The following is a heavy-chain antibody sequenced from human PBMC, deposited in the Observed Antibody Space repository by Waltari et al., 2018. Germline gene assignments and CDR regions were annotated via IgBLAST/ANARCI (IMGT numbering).Heavy chain of an antibody. J-gene: IGHJ4*02. CDR3: ARTGNGHSSGWYSGDY. CDR2: ISYDGSNK. Sequence: QVQLVESGGGVVQPGRSLRLSCAASGFTFSSYGMHWVRQAPGKGLEWVAVISYDGSNKYYADSVKGRFTISKDNSNNTLYLQMNSLRAEDTAVYYCARTGNGHSSGWYSGDYWGQGTLVTVSS. V-gene: IGHV3-30*03. D-gene: IGHD6-19*01. CDR1: GFTFSSYG.